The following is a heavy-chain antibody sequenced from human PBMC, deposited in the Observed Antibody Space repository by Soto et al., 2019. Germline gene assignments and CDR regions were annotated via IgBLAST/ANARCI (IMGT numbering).Heavy chain of an antibody. CDR1: GFTFSNFA. CDR2: ISGSGTST. D-gene: IGHD6-19*01. CDR3: AKDRKSGSGWYWDY. J-gene: IGHJ4*02. V-gene: IGHV3-23*01. Sequence: EVQLLESGGALVQPGGSLRLSCAASGFTFSNFAMSWVRQAPGKGLEWVSAISGSGTSTYDADSVKGRFSISRENSKNTLYLQMNSLRAEDTAVYYCAKDRKSGSGWYWDYWGQGTLVTVSS.